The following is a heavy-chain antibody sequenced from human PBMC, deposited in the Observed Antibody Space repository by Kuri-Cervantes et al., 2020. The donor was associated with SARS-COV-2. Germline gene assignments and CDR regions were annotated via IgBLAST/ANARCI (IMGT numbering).Heavy chain of an antibody. CDR3: AKGQVKLPAITTTI. D-gene: IGHD1-26*01. V-gene: IGHV3-21*04. CDR2: IGPSNTYI. Sequence: GGSLRLSCTASGFTFNSYNMKWVRQAPGKGLEWVSGIGPSNTYIYYADSVKGRFTISRDNAKDSLHVQVNSLRAEDMALYYCAKGQVKLPAITTTIWGKGTTVTVSS. CDR1: GFTFNSYN. J-gene: IGHJ6*04.